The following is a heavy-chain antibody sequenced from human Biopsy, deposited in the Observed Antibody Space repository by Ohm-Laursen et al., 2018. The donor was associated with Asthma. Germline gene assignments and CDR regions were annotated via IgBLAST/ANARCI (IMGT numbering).Heavy chain of an antibody. CDR3: ARDFVDSAMDYFDY. Sequence: GTLSLTCTVSGGSVSSGSHYWSWIRQPPGKGLEWIGYISYSGSTNYNPSLKSRVTISVDTSKNQLSLKLSSVTAADTAVYYCARDFVDSAMDYFDYWGQGTLVTVSS. D-gene: IGHD5-18*01. CDR1: GGSVSSGSHY. CDR2: ISYSGST. V-gene: IGHV4-61*01. J-gene: IGHJ4*02.